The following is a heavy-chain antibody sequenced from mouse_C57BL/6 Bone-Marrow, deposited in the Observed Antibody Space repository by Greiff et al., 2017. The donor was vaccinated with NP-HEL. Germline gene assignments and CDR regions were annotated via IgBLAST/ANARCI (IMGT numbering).Heavy chain of an antibody. J-gene: IGHJ2*01. Sequence: VQLQQPGAELVKPGASVKLSCKASGYTFTSYWMHWVKQRPGRGLEWIGRIDPNSGGTKYIEKFKSKATLTVDKSSSTAYMELRSLTSEDSAVYYCARGGLRWYDCDGRGQGTTLTVAS. CDR2: IDPNSGGT. CDR3: ARGGLRWYDCDG. V-gene: IGHV1-62-3*01. D-gene: IGHD1-1*01. CDR1: GYTFTSYW.